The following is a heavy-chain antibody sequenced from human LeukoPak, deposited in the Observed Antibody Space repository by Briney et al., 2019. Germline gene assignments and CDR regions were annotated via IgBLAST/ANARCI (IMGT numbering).Heavy chain of an antibody. CDR1: GFTFSSYS. D-gene: IGHD4-17*01. CDR3: ARDSQGYGDPYRGAFDI. CDR2: ISSSSSYI. Sequence: GGSLRLSCAASGFTFSSYSMNWVRQAPGKGLEWVSSISSSSSYIYYADSVKGRFTISRDNAKNSLYLQMNSLRAEATAVYYCARDSQGYGDPYRGAFDIWGQGTMVTVSS. J-gene: IGHJ3*02. V-gene: IGHV3-21*01.